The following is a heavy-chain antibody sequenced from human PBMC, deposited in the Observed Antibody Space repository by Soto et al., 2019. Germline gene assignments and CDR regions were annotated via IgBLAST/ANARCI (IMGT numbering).Heavy chain of an antibody. V-gene: IGHV1-18*01. CDR3: ARVLGHCSGGSCYSDAFDI. D-gene: IGHD2-15*01. Sequence: ASXKVSXKASGYTFTSYAMHWVRQAXXXXXXWMGWISAYNGNTNYAQKLQGRVTMTTDTSTSTAYMELRSLRSDDTAVYYCARVLGHCSGGSCYSDAFDIWGQGTM. J-gene: IGHJ3*02. CDR1: GYTFTSYA. CDR2: ISAYNGNT.